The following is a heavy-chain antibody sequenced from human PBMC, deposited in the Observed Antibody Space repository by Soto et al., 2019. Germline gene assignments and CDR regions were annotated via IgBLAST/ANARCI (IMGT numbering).Heavy chain of an antibody. Sequence: QVQLVQSGAEVKKPGASVKVSCKASGYTFTSYAIGWVRQAPGQGLEWMGWINAYNGNTNYAQKPQGRVTMTTGTATSTAYTELRSLRSDETAVYYCAREGPPEDYWGQGTLVTVSS. V-gene: IGHV1-18*01. J-gene: IGHJ4*02. CDR1: GYTFTSYA. CDR2: INAYNGNT. CDR3: AREGPPEDY.